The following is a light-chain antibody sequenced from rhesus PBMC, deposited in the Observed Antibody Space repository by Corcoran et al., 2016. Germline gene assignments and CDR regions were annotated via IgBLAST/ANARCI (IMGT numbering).Light chain of an antibody. CDR3: QQGNSIPPT. CDR2: RTL. J-gene: IGKJ1*01. Sequence: EIVLTQSPTSMAVSQGERVTISCTASSSVSTTYLHCYQQKPGVPPRLLGYRTLSLASGVPARFSGSGSGTSYTLTISSMAAEDAANYYCQQGNSIPPTFGQGTKVEI. V-gene: IGKV3-35*01. CDR1: SSVSTTY.